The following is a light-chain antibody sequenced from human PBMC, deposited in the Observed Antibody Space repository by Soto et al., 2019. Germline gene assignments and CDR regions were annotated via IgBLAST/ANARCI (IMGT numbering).Light chain of an antibody. V-gene: IGKV3-20*01. Sequence: EIVLTQSPGTLSLSPGERATLSCRASQSVSSTYLAWYQQKPGQAPRLLIYGTSSRATGIPDRFSGGGSGTDFTLTISRLEPEDFAVYYCQYYGSSPLTFGPGTKVDIK. CDR3: QYYGSSPLT. J-gene: IGKJ3*01. CDR1: QSVSSTY. CDR2: GTS.